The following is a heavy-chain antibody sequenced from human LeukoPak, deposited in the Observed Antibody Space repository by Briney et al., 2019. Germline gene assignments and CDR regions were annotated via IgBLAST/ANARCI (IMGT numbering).Heavy chain of an antibody. V-gene: IGHV1-2*02. CDR2: IHSNSGVT. J-gene: IGHJ4*02. Sequence: ASVTVSCTASAYTFTDYYIHWVRQPPGQGLEWMGWIHSNSGVTVYSQKFQGRVTMTRDTSITTAYMELSRLTSDGTAMYYCTREDYWGQGTLVTVSS. CDR3: TREDY. CDR1: AYTFTDYY.